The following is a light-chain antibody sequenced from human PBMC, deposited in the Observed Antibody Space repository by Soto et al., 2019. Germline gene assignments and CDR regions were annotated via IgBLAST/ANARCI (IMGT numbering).Light chain of an antibody. J-gene: IGKJ1*01. CDR1: QGVSSNY. CDR3: QQYGSSRS. CDR2: GAS. V-gene: IGKV3-20*01. Sequence: DIVMTQSPGTLSLSPGERATLSCRASQGVSSNYVAWYQQTVCQPPRLLNDGASSMAAGIPGRCSGSGFGTDCTLTSSRLEPEVVAVYYCQQYGSSRSFGQGTKVEIK.